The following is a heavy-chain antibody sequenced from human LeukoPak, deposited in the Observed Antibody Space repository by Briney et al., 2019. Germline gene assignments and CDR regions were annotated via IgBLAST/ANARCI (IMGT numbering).Heavy chain of an antibody. J-gene: IGHJ4*02. CDR2: ISGSGGST. CDR3: AKRIQSAMATGY. D-gene: IGHD5-18*01. Sequence: GGSLRLSCAASGFTFSSYGMSWVRQATGKGLEWASAISGSGGSTYYADSVKGRFTISRDNSKNTLYLQMNSLRAEDTAVYYCAKRIQSAMATGYWGQGTLVTVSS. V-gene: IGHV3-23*01. CDR1: GFTFSSYG.